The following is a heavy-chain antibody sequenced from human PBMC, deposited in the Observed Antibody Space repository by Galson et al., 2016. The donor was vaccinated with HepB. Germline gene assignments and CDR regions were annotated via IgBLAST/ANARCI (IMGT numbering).Heavy chain of an antibody. D-gene: IGHD4/OR15-4a*01. V-gene: IGHV1-18*01. CDR1: GYTFTGYG. Sequence: VKVSCKASGYTFTGYGLSWVRQAPGQGLEWMGWISPHNGNTNYPQKFQGRVTMTAETSTSTAYMELKSLTSDDTAVYYCVRGASWFDPWGQGTLVTVSP. CDR3: VRGASWFDP. CDR2: ISPHNGNT. J-gene: IGHJ5*02.